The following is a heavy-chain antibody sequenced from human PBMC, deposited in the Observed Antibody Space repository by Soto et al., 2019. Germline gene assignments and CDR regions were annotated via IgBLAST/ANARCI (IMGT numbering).Heavy chain of an antibody. CDR2: IDPSDSYT. CDR1: GYSFTSYW. J-gene: IGHJ4*03. D-gene: IGHD6-19*01. V-gene: IGHV5-10-1*01. CDR3: VRQEGYSSGWYGFPSI. Sequence: GESLKLSCKGSGYSFTSYWISWVRQMPGKGLEWMGRIDPSDSYTNYSPSFQGHVTILVDKSNTTAYLQWSSLKTSDTAIYYCVRQEGYSSGWYGFPSIWGQGTLVTVSS.